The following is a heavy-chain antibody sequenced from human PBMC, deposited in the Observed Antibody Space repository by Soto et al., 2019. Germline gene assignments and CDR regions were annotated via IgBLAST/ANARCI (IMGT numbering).Heavy chain of an antibody. CDR2: INHSGST. CDR3: ARGYYDFWSGPAYYYGMDV. D-gene: IGHD3-3*01. Sequence: QVQLQQWGAGLLKPTETLSLTCAVYGGSFSGYYWSWIRQPPGKGLEWIGEINHSGSTNYNPSLKSRVTISVDTSKNQFSLKLSSVTAADTAVYYCARGYYDFWSGPAYYYGMDVWGQGTTVTVSS. V-gene: IGHV4-34*01. J-gene: IGHJ6*02. CDR1: GGSFSGYY.